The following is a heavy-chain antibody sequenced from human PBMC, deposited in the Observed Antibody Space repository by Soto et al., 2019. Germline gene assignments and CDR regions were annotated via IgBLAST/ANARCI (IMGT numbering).Heavy chain of an antibody. D-gene: IGHD2-2*02. Sequence: SVKVSCKASGGTFSSYAISWVRQAPGQGLEWMGGIIPIFGTANYAQKFQGRVTITADKSTSTAYMELSSLRSEDTAVYYCARSNCSSTSCYIVWFDPRGQGTLVTVSS. V-gene: IGHV1-69*06. J-gene: IGHJ5*02. CDR1: GGTFSSYA. CDR2: IIPIFGTA. CDR3: ARSNCSSTSCYIVWFDP.